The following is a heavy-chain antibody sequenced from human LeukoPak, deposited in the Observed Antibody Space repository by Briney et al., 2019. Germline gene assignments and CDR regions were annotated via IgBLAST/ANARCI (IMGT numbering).Heavy chain of an antibody. CDR2: ISGSGGST. CDR3: AKERDYGDEPNEYFQH. D-gene: IGHD4-17*01. J-gene: IGHJ1*01. CDR1: GFTFSSYA. V-gene: IGHV3-23*01. Sequence: PGGSLRLSCAASGFTFSSYAMSWVRQAPGKGLEWVSAISGSGGSTYYADSVKGRFTISRDNSKNTLYLQMNSLRAEDTAVYYCAKERDYGDEPNEYFQHWGQGTPVTVSS.